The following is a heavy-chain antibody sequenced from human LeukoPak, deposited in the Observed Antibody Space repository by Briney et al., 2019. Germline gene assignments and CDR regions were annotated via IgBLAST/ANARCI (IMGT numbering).Heavy chain of an antibody. CDR1: GYTFTGYY. CDR2: IDPKSGDT. D-gene: IGHD1-1*01. CDR3: AREGSGTGLITYYYGLDV. Sequence: ASVKVSCKASGYTFTGYYIQWVRQAPAQELDWMAWIDPKSGDTKYAQNFQGRVTMTRDTSTTTVYMELSRLSSDDTAVYYCAREGSGTGLITYYYGLDVWGQGTTVTVSS. V-gene: IGHV1-2*02. J-gene: IGHJ6*02.